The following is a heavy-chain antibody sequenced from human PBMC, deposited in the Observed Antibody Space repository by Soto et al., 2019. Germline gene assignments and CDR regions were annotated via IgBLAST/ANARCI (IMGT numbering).Heavy chain of an antibody. CDR3: ARVVYFDRSAYGL. D-gene: IGHD3-22*01. Sequence: GGSLRLSCAASGFSFSGYNMNWVRQAPGKGLEWVSSISGDSNYIYYADSVQGRFTISRDNAKNSVYLQMNSLRAEDTTVYYCARVVYFDRSAYGLWGQGTMVTVSS. V-gene: IGHV3-21*01. CDR2: ISGDSNYI. J-gene: IGHJ3*01. CDR1: GFSFSGYN.